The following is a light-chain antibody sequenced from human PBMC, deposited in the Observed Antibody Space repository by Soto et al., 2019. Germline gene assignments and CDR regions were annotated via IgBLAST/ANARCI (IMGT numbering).Light chain of an antibody. V-gene: IGLV2-14*01. CDR2: EVS. CDR1: SSDVGAYNY. J-gene: IGLJ1*01. Sequence: QSALTQPASVSGSPGQSITISCTGTSSDVGAYNYVSWYQQHPGKAPKLIISEVSDRPSGVSNRFSGSKSGNTASLTISGLQAEDEADYFCSSYAGNPYVFGTGTKLTVL. CDR3: SSYAGNPYV.